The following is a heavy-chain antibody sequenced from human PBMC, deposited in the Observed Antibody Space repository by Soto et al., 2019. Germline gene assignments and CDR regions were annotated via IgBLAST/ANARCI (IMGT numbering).Heavy chain of an antibody. V-gene: IGHV1-8*01. D-gene: IGHD6-13*01. CDR1: GYTFTCYD. Sequence: QVQLVQSGAEVKKPGASVQVSCKTSGYTFTCYDINWVRQAPGQGLEWVGWMNTNSDDTRSAQKFRGRLTLTRDKSMRAVYMKLSNLRPDDSAVYYCAREWSAAGHFYGMDVWGQGTTVAVSS. J-gene: IGHJ6*02. CDR2: MNTNSDDT. CDR3: AREWSAAGHFYGMDV.